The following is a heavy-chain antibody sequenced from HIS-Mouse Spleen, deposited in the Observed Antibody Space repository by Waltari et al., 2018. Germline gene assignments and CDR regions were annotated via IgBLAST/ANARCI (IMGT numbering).Heavy chain of an antibody. J-gene: IGHJ4*02. CDR1: GGSISSSRYY. CDR3: ARDRELYFDY. V-gene: IGHV4-39*07. D-gene: IGHD1-26*01. Sequence: QLQLQESGPGLVKPSETLSLTCTVSGGSISSSRYYWGWIRQPPGKGLEWIGSIYYSGGTDYNPSLKSRVTISVDTSKNQFSLKLSSVTAADTAVYYCARDRELYFDYWGQGTLVTVSS. CDR2: IYYSGGT.